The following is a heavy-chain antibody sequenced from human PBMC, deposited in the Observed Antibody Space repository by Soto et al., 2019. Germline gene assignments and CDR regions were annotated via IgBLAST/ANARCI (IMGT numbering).Heavy chain of an antibody. D-gene: IGHD6-13*01. Sequence: SXTPSLTCTGSGGSISSGGYYWSWIRQHPGKGLEWIGYIYYSGSTYYNPSLKSRVTISVDTSKNQFSLKLSSVTAADTAVYYCAREGQLVPYFDYWGRGTLVTVSS. J-gene: IGHJ4*02. V-gene: IGHV4-31*03. CDR3: AREGQLVPYFDY. CDR1: GGSISSGGYY. CDR2: IYYSGST.